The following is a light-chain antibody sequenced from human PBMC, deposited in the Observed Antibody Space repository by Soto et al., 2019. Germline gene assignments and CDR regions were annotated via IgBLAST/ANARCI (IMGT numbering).Light chain of an antibody. CDR3: QQYNNWPPWT. V-gene: IGKV3-15*01. CDR2: GAS. CDR1: QSVSSN. J-gene: IGKJ1*01. Sequence: EIVMTQSPATLSVSPGERATLSCRASQSVSSNLAWHQQKPGQAPRLLIYGASTRATGIPARFSGSGSGTEFTLTISSLQSEDFAVYYCQQYNNWPPWTIGQGTKVEI.